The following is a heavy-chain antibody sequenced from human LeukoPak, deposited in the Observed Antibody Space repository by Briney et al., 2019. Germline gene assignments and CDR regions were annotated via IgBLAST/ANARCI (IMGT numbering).Heavy chain of an antibody. Sequence: PGGSLRLSCAASGFTFSIYAMHWVRQAPGKGLEWVAVISYDGSDKYYADSVKGRFTISRDNSKNTLYLQMNSLRAEDTAVYYCARGPSGYHNTGGQGTLVTVSS. J-gene: IGHJ4*02. V-gene: IGHV3-30*14. CDR1: GFTFSIYA. D-gene: IGHD5-12*01. CDR2: ISYDGSDK. CDR3: ARGPSGYHNT.